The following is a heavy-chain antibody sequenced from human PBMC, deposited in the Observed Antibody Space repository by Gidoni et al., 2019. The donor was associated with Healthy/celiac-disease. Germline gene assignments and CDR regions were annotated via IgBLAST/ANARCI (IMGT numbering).Heavy chain of an antibody. Sequence: QVQLVESGGGVVQPGGSLRLPCAASGFTFCSYGMPWVRQAPGKGLEWVAVISYDGSNKYYADSVKGRFTISRDNSKNTLYLQMNSLRAEDTAVYYCAKDSNIVATTFEGYFDYWGQGTLVTVSS. D-gene: IGHD5-12*01. CDR2: ISYDGSNK. V-gene: IGHV3-30*18. J-gene: IGHJ4*02. CDR3: AKDSNIVATTFEGYFDY. CDR1: GFTFCSYG.